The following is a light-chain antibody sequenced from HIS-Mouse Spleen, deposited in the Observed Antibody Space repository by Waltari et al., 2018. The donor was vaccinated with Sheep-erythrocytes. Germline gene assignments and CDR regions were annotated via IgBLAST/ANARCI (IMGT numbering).Light chain of an antibody. CDR1: SSDVGSYNL. CDR2: DVS. V-gene: IGLV2-23*02. CDR3: CSYAGSYNHV. J-gene: IGLJ1*01. Sequence: QSALTQPASVSGSPGQSITTSCTVTSSDVGSYNLVSWYQQHPGKAPKLMIYDVSKRPSGVPDRFSGSKSGNTASLTISGLQAEDEADYYCCSYAGSYNHVFATGTKVTVL.